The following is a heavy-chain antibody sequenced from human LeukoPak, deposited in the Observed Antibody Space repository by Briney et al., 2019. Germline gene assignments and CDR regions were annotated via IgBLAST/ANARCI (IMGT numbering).Heavy chain of an antibody. CDR3: ARARPRTVVTLRGPRDRYFDL. CDR1: GGSISSGGYY. CDR2: IYYSGST. Sequence: PSQTLSLTCTVSGGSISSGGYYWSWIRQHPGKGLEWIGHIYYSGSTYYNPSLKSRGIISVDTSKNQFSLKLSSVTAADTAVYYCARARPRTVVTLRGPRDRYFDLWGRGTLVTVSS. J-gene: IGHJ2*01. V-gene: IGHV4-31*03. D-gene: IGHD4-23*01.